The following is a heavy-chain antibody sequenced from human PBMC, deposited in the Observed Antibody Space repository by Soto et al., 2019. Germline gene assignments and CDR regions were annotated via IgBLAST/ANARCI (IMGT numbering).Heavy chain of an antibody. D-gene: IGHD3-9*01. J-gene: IGHJ4*02. CDR2: IYYTGST. CDR1: GGSISHYY. CDR3: ARGALRYTFDY. V-gene: IGHV4-59*01. Sequence: SETLSLTCTVSGGSISHYYWSWIRQPPGKGLEWIGYIYYTGSTSYNPSLKSRVTTSVGTSKNHFSLKLTSVTAADTAVYYCARGALRYTFDYWGQGTLVTVSS.